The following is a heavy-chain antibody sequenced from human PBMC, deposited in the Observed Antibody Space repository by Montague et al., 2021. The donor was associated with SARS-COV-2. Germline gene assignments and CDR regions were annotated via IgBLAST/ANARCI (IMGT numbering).Heavy chain of an antibody. Sequence: PALVKPTQTLTLTCTFSGFSLSTSGMCMTWIRQSPGKALEWLALIFWDDDKRYSPSLKNRVTITGDTSKNQVVLTVTNMDPVDTATYYCAHRLSTAGGGFGFWGQGTTVTVSS. CDR3: AHRLSTAGGGFGF. CDR2: IFWDDDK. V-gene: IGHV2-5*08. J-gene: IGHJ3*01. CDR1: GFSLSTSGMC. D-gene: IGHD2-21*02.